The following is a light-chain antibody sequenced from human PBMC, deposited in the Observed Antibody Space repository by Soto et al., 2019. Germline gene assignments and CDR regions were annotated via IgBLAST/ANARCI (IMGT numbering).Light chain of an antibody. CDR2: EAT. CDR1: SSDIGRYNL. Sequence: QSALTQPASVSGSPGQSITISCTGTSSDIGRYNLVSWYQQHPGKPPKLMIYEATKRPSGVSNRFSGSKSGNTASLTISGLQAEDEADYCCSLSASTNTVMFGGGTKLTVL. J-gene: IGLJ3*02. V-gene: IGLV2-23*02. CDR3: SLSASTNTVM.